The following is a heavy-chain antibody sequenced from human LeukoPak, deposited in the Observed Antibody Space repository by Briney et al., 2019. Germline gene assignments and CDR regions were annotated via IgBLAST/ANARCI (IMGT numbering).Heavy chain of an antibody. CDR1: GGTFSSYA. D-gene: IGHD6-6*01. CDR2: IIPILGIA. V-gene: IGHV1-69*04. CDR3: ATAYSSSSLWIYGY. Sequence: SVKVSCKASGGTFSSYAISWVRQAPGQGLEWMGRIIPILGIANYAQKFQGRVTITADKSTSTAYMELSSLRSEDTAVYYCATAYSSSSLWIYGYWGQGTLVTVSS. J-gene: IGHJ4*02.